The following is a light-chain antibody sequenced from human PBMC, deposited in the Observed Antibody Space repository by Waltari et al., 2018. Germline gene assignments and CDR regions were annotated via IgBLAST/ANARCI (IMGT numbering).Light chain of an antibody. CDR1: QSLLHRDGETY. J-gene: IGKJ5*01. CDR3: MQSVELPPT. Sequence: DFVMTQTPLSLSVTPGQPASITCTSSQSLLHRDGETYLYWYLQKPGQPPQLLIYEVYKRFSGVPDRFSGSGSGTDFTLKISRVEADDVGVYYCMQSVELPPTFGQGTRLEIK. CDR2: EVY. V-gene: IGKV2D-29*01.